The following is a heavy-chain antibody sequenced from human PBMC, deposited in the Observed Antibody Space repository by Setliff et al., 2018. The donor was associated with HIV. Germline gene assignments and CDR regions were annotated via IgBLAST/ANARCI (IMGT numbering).Heavy chain of an antibody. CDR1: GYTFASYA. CDR2: INSVTGDR. J-gene: IGHJ4*02. V-gene: IGHV1-3*03. CDR3: ARGSAYGFWGLFDY. D-gene: IGHD4-17*01. Sequence: ASVKVSCKASGYTFASYAIHWVRQAPGRRLEWMGCINSVTGDREYSEEFQGRVTFTSDSSANTAYMDLRSLRSDDMAVYYCARGSAYGFWGLFDYWGQGSLVTVSS.